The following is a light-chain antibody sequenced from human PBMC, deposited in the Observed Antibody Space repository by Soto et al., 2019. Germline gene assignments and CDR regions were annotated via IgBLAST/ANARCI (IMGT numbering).Light chain of an antibody. V-gene: IGKV3-15*01. CDR3: KQYNNWPWT. CDR2: SAS. J-gene: IGKJ1*01. Sequence: EIVMTQSPATLSVSPGGRATLSCRASQSISDTLAWYQQKPGQAPRLLIYSASRRATGFQARFSGSGSGTDFTLTISSLQSEDFAVYYCKQYNNWPWTVGQGTKVDIK. CDR1: QSISDT.